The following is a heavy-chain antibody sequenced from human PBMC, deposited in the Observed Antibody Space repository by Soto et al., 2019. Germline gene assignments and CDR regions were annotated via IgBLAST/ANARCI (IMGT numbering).Heavy chain of an antibody. D-gene: IGHD3-16*01. V-gene: IGHV3-23*01. CDR2: ISATGGGT. CDR3: AKDRRAGGNSAFYFDF. J-gene: IGHJ4*02. Sequence: LRLSCAASGFKFSNYAMSWVRQAPGKGLEWVSLISATGGGTYYADSVKGRFTISRDNSHNTLYLQVHSLTAEDTAVYYCAKDRRAGGNSAFYFDFWGQGAQVTVSS. CDR1: GFKFSNYA.